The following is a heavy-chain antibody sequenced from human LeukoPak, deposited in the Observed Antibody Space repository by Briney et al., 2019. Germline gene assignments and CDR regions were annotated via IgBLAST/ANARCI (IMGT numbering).Heavy chain of an antibody. Sequence: QSGWSLRLSCAASGFTFSSYAMSWVRQAPGKGLEWVSSISGSGGYTYYADSVKGRLTISRDNSKNTLYLQMNSLRAEDTAVYYCAKERGATLFDYWGQGTLVTVSS. CDR1: GFTFSSYA. D-gene: IGHD1-26*01. CDR3: AKERGATLFDY. J-gene: IGHJ4*02. V-gene: IGHV3-23*01. CDR2: ISGSGGYT.